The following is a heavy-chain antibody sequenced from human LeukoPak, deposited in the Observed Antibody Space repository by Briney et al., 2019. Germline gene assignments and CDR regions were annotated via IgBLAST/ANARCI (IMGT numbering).Heavy chain of an antibody. J-gene: IGHJ4*02. Sequence: PGGSLRLSCAASGFTFSSYAMSWVRQAPGKGLEWVSAISGSGGSTYCADSVKGRFTISRDNSKNTLYLQMNSLRAEDTAVYYCAKDSSNLYYDSSGYLHYWGQGTLVTVSS. CDR1: GFTFSSYA. CDR3: AKDSSNLYYDSSGYLHY. D-gene: IGHD3-22*01. V-gene: IGHV3-23*01. CDR2: ISGSGGST.